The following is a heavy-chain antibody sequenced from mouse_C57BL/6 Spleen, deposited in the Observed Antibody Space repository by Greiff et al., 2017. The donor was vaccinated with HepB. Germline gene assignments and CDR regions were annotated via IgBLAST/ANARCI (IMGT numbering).Heavy chain of an antibody. D-gene: IGHD3-2*02. CDR3: ARDRLVYYAMDY. CDR2: ISDGGSYT. Sequence: EVKLMESGGGLVKPGGSLKLSCAASGFTFSSYAMSWVRQTPEKRLEWVATISDGGSYTYYPDNVKGRFTISRDNAKNNLYLQMSHLKSEDTAMYYCARDRLVYYAMDYWGQGTSVTVSS. J-gene: IGHJ4*01. V-gene: IGHV5-4*01. CDR1: GFTFSSYA.